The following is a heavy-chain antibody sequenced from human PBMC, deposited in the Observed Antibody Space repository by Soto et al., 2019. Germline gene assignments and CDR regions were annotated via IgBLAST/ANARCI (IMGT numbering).Heavy chain of an antibody. D-gene: IGHD3-22*01. CDR3: ARDPTVISSYYYYGMDV. CDR2: IYYSGST. V-gene: IGHV4-59*01. CDR1: GCSISSYY. Sequence: XETLSLTCTVSGCSISSYYWSWIRQPPGKGLEWIGYIYYSGSTNYNPSLKSRVTISVDTSKNQFSLKLSSVTAADTAVYYCARDPTVISSYYYYGMDVWGQGSTVTVSS. J-gene: IGHJ6*02.